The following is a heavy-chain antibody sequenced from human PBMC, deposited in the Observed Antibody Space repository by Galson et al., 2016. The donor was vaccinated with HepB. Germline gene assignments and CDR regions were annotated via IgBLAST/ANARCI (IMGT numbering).Heavy chain of an antibody. D-gene: IGHD3-3*01. CDR1: GYTFTSYA. V-gene: IGHV1-3*01. Sequence: SVKVSCKASGYTFTSYAIHWVRQAPGQRLEWMGWINAVNGNTKYSQKFQDRVTITRDTSATTAYMELSSLRSEDTAVYYCARADDLLSGYEYYYYCGMDVWGQGTTVTVSS. CDR3: ARADDLLSGYEYYYYCGMDV. J-gene: IGHJ6*02. CDR2: INAVNGNT.